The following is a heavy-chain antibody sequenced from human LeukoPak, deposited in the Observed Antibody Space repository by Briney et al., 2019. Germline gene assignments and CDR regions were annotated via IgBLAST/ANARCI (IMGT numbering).Heavy chain of an antibody. J-gene: IGHJ4*02. CDR3: GRGFTEYGGSYVY. Sequence: GGSLRLSCSASGFTFSDYSMHWVRQAPWKGPEYVSAITGSGYSTFYADSVKGRFTISRDNSKTTLFLQMNSLRAEDSAVYYCGRGFTEYGGSYVYWGQGTLVTVSS. D-gene: IGHD1-26*01. CDR2: ITGSGYST. V-gene: IGHV3-64*04. CDR1: GFTFSDYS.